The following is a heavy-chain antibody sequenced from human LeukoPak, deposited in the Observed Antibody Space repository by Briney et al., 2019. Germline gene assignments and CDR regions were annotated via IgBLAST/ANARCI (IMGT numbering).Heavy chain of an antibody. Sequence: ASVKVSCKASGYTFTSYGISWVRQAPGQGLEWMGWISAYNGNTNYARKLQGRVTMTTDTSTSTAYMELRSLRSDDTAVYYCASHTVTTKSIDYWGQGTLVTVSS. V-gene: IGHV1-18*01. D-gene: IGHD4-17*01. CDR3: ASHTVTTKSIDY. CDR1: GYTFTSYG. CDR2: ISAYNGNT. J-gene: IGHJ4*02.